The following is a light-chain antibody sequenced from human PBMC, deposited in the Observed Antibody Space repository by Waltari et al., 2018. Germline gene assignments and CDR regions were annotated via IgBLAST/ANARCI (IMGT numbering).Light chain of an antibody. V-gene: IGKV3-20*01. CDR3: QQYGRSPLT. CDR2: GAS. J-gene: IGKJ4*01. CDR1: QSVSSNY. Sequence: EIVLTQSPGTLSLSPGERATLSCRASQSVSSNYLVWYQQKPGQAPRLLIYGASSRATCIPDKFSGSGSGTDFTLTINRLEPEDFAVYYCQQYGRSPLTFGGGTKVEIK.